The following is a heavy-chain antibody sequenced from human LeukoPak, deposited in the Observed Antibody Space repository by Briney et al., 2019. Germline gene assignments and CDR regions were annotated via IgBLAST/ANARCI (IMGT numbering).Heavy chain of an antibody. Sequence: GGSLRLSCAASGFTLTNYAMTWVRQAPGKGLEWVSVIGASGADTYYSDSVKGRFTVSRDNSQNTLFLHMSSLRAEDTAVYFCARRPRDTSGYYLGAFHDWGQGTTVTVSS. CDR1: GFTLTNYA. D-gene: IGHD3-22*01. CDR2: IGASGADT. J-gene: IGHJ3*01. V-gene: IGHV3-23*01. CDR3: ARRPRDTSGYYLGAFHD.